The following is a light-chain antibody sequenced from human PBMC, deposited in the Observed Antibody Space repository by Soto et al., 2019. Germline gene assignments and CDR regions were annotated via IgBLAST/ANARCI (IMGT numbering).Light chain of an antibody. V-gene: IGKV1-5*03. CDR2: QAS. CDR3: QQYNLTSLS. Sequence: DIQMTQSPSTLSASIGDRVTITCRASQNISSWLSWYQQKPGKAPNLLIYQASILESGAPTRFSGSGSGTEFIPTISSLQPDDFATFYCQQYNLTSLSFGGGTKVEIK. J-gene: IGKJ4*01. CDR1: QNISSW.